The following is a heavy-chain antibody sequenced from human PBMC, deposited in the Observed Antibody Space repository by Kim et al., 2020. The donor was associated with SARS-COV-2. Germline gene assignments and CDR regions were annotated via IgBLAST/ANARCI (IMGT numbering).Heavy chain of an antibody. CDR1: GFTLSDYG. CDR2: MYYDGTNK. D-gene: IGHD6-19*01. Sequence: GGSLRLSCAASGFTLSDYGIHWVRQAPGEGLEWVAVMYYDGTNKYYADSVKGRFTISRDNSKNTLYLEMSSLRAEDTAVYYCAKRAGRWLVGDSYFDYWGQGTLVTVSS. CDR3: AKRAGRWLVGDSYFDY. J-gene: IGHJ4*02. V-gene: IGHV3-33*06.